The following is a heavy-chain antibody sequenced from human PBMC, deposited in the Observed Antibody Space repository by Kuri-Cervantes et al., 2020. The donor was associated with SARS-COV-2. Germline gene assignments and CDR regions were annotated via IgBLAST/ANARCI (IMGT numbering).Heavy chain of an antibody. CDR3: ARRQSNNDAFDI. V-gene: IGHV4-34*01. CDR2: INHTGST. CDR1: GGSFNNYY. J-gene: IGHJ3*02. D-gene: IGHD1/OR15-1a*01. Sequence: GSLRLSCAVYGGSFNNYYWNWIRQPPGKGLEWIGEINHTGSTNYNPSLKSRVTISVDTSKNQFSLKLSSVTAADTAVYYCARRQSNNDAFDIWGQGTMVTVSS.